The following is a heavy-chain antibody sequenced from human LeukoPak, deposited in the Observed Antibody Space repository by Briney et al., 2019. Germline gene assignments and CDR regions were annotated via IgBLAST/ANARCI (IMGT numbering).Heavy chain of an antibody. CDR1: GGFFSGYY. CDR2: INYSGST. V-gene: IGHV4-34*01. CDR3: ARYVVYGSGRYYFDY. J-gene: IGHJ4*02. D-gene: IGHD3-10*01. Sequence: SETLSLTCAVYGGFFSGYYWSWIRQPPGKGLEWIASINYSGSTYYNPSLKSRVTISVDTSENQFSLKLSSVTAADTAVYYCARYVVYGSGRYYFDYWGQGTLVTVSS.